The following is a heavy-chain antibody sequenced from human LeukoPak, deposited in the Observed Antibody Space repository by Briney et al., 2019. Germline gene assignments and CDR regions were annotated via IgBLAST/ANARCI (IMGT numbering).Heavy chain of an antibody. CDR3: ARGSTGLDNWNVPYFDY. CDR1: GYTFTDYC. Sequence: GASVKVSCKASGYTFTDYCMHWVRQAPGQGLEWMAWINPNSGATDYAQNFQDRVTMTRDTSISTAYMELSRLRSDDTAVYFCARGSTGLDNWNVPYFDYWGQGALATVSS. V-gene: IGHV1-2*02. CDR2: INPNSGAT. J-gene: IGHJ4*02. D-gene: IGHD1-1*01.